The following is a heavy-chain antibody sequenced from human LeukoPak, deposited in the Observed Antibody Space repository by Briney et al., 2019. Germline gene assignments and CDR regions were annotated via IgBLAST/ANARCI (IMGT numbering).Heavy chain of an antibody. V-gene: IGHV4-4*07. J-gene: IGHJ6*03. Sequence: PSETLSLTCTVSGGSISSYYWSWIRQPAGKGLEWIGRIYTSGNTNHNPSLKSRVTMSVDTSKNQFSLKLSSVTAADTAVYYCARAVSYSPFHYYYYYMDVWGKGTTVTVSS. CDR3: ARAVSYSPFHYYYYYMDV. CDR2: IYTSGNT. CDR1: GGSISSYY. D-gene: IGHD1-26*01.